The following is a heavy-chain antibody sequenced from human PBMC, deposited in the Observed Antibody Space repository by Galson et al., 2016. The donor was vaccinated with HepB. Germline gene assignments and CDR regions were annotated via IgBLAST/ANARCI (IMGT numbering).Heavy chain of an antibody. Sequence: SLRLSCAASGFSVSRNYMTWVRQAPGKGLEWVSFIYSGGSTYYADSVKGRFAISRDNSKNTLYLQMNSLRVEDTAAYYCARGIPGDSSAYLRGHWFFDLWGRATLVTVSS. V-gene: IGHV3-53*01. CDR2: IYSGGST. D-gene: IGHD6-19*01. CDR3: ARGIPGDSSAYLRGHWFFDL. J-gene: IGHJ2*01. CDR1: GFSVSRNY.